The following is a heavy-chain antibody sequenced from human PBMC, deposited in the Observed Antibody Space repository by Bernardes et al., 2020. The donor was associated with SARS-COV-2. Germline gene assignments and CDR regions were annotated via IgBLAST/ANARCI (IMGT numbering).Heavy chain of an antibody. Sequence: SETLSLTCAVYGWSFSDYYWSWFRQPPGKGLEWIGEVNHGGITNYNPSFKSRVTISVDTSKNHVFLKLNSVTAADTAVYYCARGYPDGGSGYSWGQGTLVTVSS. CDR1: GWSFSDYY. CDR2: VNHGGIT. V-gene: IGHV4-34*01. CDR3: ARGYPDGGSGYS. J-gene: IGHJ5*02. D-gene: IGHD3-10*01.